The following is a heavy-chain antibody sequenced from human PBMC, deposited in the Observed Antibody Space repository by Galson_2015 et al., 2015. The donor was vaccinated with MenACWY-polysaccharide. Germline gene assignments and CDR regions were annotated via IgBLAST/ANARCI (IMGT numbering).Heavy chain of an antibody. CDR3: ARSAWLDI. CDR1: GFTFSGYY. D-gene: IGHD6-25*01. J-gene: IGHJ3*02. CDR2: ISSSSGII. Sequence: SLRLSCAASGFTFSGYYMSWIRQAPGKGLECISHISSSSGIIYYADSVKGRFTISRDNAKNSLYLQMNSLRAEDTAMYYCARSAWLDIWGQGTMVTVSS. V-gene: IGHV3-11*01.